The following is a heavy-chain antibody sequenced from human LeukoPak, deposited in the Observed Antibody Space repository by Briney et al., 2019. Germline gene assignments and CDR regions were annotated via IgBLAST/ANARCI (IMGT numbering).Heavy chain of an antibody. D-gene: IGHD2-8*02. CDR2: TYYTSKWYN. CDR3: DIGPLISVRYWSRFDP. V-gene: IGHV6-1*01. J-gene: IGHJ5*02. Sequence: SQTLSLTRAISGDSVSRKMAAGTWIRQSPSRGLEWLGRTYYTSKWYNDYAVSVKSRIAINPDTSKNQFSLQLNSVTPEDTAVYYCDIGPLISVRYWSRFDPWGQGTLVTVSS. CDR1: GDSVSRKMAA.